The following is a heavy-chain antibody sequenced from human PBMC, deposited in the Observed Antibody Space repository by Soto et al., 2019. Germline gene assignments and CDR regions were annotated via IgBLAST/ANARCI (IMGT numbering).Heavy chain of an antibody. J-gene: IGHJ4*02. CDR1: GYTFSAYF. V-gene: IGHV1-2*04. Sequence: ASVKVSCKASGYTFSAYFIHWVRQAPGRGLEWMGWISPKSGGTNYSQKFQGWVTVTWDTSISTAYMELSRLRSDDTATYYCASSMHLGIHFGFDYWGLGTVVTVSS. CDR2: ISPKSGGT. CDR3: ASSMHLGIHFGFDY. D-gene: IGHD2-8*01.